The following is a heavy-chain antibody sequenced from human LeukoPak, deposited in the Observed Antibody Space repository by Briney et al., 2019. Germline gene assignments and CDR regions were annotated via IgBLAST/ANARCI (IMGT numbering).Heavy chain of an antibody. J-gene: IGHJ4*02. CDR2: INPDGGRT. CDR1: GFTFSTYS. Sequence: GGSLRLSCAASGFTFSTYSMHWVRQAPGKGLVWVSRINPDGGRTDYADSVKGRFTISRDNAKNTLYLQMNSLRAEDTAVYYCARGRLEPVDNWGQGTLVTVSS. D-gene: IGHD1-14*01. V-gene: IGHV3-74*01. CDR3: ARGRLEPVDN.